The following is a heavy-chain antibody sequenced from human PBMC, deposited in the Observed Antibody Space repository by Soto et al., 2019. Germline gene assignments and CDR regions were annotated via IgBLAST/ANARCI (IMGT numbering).Heavy chain of an antibody. CDR1: GFTFSSYA. CDR2: ISYDGSNK. CDR3: ARDFGYYDFWSGYYKGREYFDY. D-gene: IGHD3-3*01. V-gene: IGHV3-30-3*01. Sequence: QVQLVESGGGVVQPGRSLRLSCAASGFTFSSYAMHWVRQAPGKGLEWVAVISYDGSNKYYADSVKGRFTISRDNSKNTLYLQMISLRAEDTAVYYCARDFGYYDFWSGYYKGREYFDYWGQGTLVTVSS. J-gene: IGHJ4*02.